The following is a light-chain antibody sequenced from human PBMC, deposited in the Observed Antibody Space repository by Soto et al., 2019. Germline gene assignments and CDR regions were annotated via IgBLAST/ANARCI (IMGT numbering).Light chain of an antibody. CDR3: QQYNSS. J-gene: IGKJ1*01. Sequence: DIQMTQSPSTLSASVGDRVTITCRASQSISNWLAWYQQKPGKAPKLLIYKASSLESGVPSRFSGSGSGTEFTLTISSLQPDDFATYYYQQYNSSFGQGTKVEIK. V-gene: IGKV1-5*03. CDR2: KAS. CDR1: QSISNW.